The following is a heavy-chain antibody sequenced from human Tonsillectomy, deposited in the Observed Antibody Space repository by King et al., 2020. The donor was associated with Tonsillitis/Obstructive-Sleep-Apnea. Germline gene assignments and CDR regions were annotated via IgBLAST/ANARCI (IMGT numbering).Heavy chain of an antibody. V-gene: IGHV4-59*01. D-gene: IGHD3-10*01. J-gene: IGHJ4*02. CDR3: ARGRITMVRGVISDY. CDR1: GGSISSYY. Sequence: VQLQESGPGLVKPSETLSLTCTVSGGSISSYYWSWIRPPPGKGLEWIGYIYYSGSTNYNPSLKSRVTISVDTPKNQFSLKLSSVTAADTAVYYCARGRITMVRGVISDYWGQGTLVTVSS. CDR2: IYYSGST.